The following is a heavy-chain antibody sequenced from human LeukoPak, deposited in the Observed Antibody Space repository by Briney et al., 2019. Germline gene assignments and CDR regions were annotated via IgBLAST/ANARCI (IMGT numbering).Heavy chain of an antibody. Sequence: GGSLRLSCAASGFTFSNYAMSWVRQAPGQGLEWVSVITGSGGTTNYADSVKGRFTISRDNAKNSLYLQMNSLRAEDTAVYYCARGGSYFDYWGQGTLVTVSS. CDR3: ARGGSYFDY. CDR1: GFTFSNYA. J-gene: IGHJ4*02. V-gene: IGHV3-23*01. CDR2: ITGSGGTT.